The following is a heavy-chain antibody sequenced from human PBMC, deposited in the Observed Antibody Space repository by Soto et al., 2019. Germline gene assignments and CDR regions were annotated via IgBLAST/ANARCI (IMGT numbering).Heavy chain of an antibody. J-gene: IGHJ3*02. CDR2: IYYSGSA. V-gene: IGHV4-59*08. CDR3: ARNYKSYAFDI. Sequence: SETQCVTRSVAGGSIRAYGWSWVRQPPGKGLEWIGYIYYSGSADYNPSLKSRVTMSVDTSKNQFSLKLSSVTAADTAVYYCARNYKSYAFDIWGQGTMVTVSS. CDR1: GGSIRAYG. D-gene: IGHD1-7*01.